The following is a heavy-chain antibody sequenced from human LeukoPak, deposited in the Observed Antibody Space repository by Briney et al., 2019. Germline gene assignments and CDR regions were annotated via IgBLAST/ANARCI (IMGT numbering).Heavy chain of an antibody. Sequence: PSETLSLTCSVSGVSISAYYWSWIRQPAGKGLEWIGRIYLGESIYASENTNYNPSLKSRVSMSGDTSKNQVSLKLSSVTAADTAVYYCARGSGTWATFDYWGQGTLVTVSS. D-gene: IGHD3-10*01. CDR2: IYLGESIYASENT. CDR3: ARGSGTWATFDY. V-gene: IGHV4-4*07. J-gene: IGHJ4*02. CDR1: GVSISAYY.